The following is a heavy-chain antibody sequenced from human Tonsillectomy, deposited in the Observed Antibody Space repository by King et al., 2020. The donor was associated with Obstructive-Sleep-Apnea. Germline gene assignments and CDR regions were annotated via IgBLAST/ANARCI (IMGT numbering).Heavy chain of an antibody. V-gene: IGHV3-9*01. Sequence: VQLVESGGGLVQPGRSLRLSCAASGFTFDDYGMHWVRQAPGKGLEWVSGISWNSGSIGSADSVKGRFIISRDNAKNSLFLQMNSQRPEDTAFYYCAKDRSSGWYSPTDFWGQGTLVTVSS. J-gene: IGHJ4*02. D-gene: IGHD6-19*01. CDR1: GFTFDDYG. CDR3: AKDRSSGWYSPTDF. CDR2: ISWNSGSI.